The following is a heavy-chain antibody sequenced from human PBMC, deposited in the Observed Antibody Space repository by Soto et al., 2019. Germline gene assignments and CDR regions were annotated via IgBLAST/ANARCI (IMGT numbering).Heavy chain of an antibody. CDR1: GFTFSDYY. CDR3: AREVVQSAAIPPYGMDV. Sequence: QVQLVESGGGLVKPGGSLRLSCADSGFTFSDYYMSWIRQAPGKGLEWVSYISSSVSTIYYADSVKGRFTISRDNAKKSLYLQMNSLRSEDTAVYYCAREVVQSAAIPPYGMDVWGQGTTVTVSS. CDR2: ISSSVSTI. J-gene: IGHJ6*02. V-gene: IGHV3-11*01. D-gene: IGHD6-25*01.